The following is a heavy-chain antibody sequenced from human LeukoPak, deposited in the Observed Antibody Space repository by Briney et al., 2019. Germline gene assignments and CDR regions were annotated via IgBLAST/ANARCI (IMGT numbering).Heavy chain of an antibody. CDR2: ISGSGGST. J-gene: IGHJ4*02. D-gene: IGHD3-9*01. Sequence: GGSLRLSCAASGFTFSSYGMSWVRQAPGKGLEWVSAISGSGGSTYYADSVKGRFTISRDNSKNTLYLQMNSLRAEDTAVYYCARALTGYSPFDYWGQGTLVTVSS. CDR1: GFTFSSYG. CDR3: ARALTGYSPFDY. V-gene: IGHV3-23*01.